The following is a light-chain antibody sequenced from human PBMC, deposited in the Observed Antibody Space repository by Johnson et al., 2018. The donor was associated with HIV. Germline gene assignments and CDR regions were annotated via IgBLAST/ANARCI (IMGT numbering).Light chain of an antibody. CDR3: GTWDSSLSVPYV. CDR1: SSNIGNNY. J-gene: IGLJ1*01. V-gene: IGLV1-51*01. Sequence: QSLLTQPPSVSAAPGQKVTISCSGSSSNIGNNYVSWYQHLPGTAPKLLIYDNNKRPSGIPDRFSGTKSGTSATLGITGLQTGDEADYYCGTWDSSLSVPYVFGTGTKVTVL. CDR2: DNN.